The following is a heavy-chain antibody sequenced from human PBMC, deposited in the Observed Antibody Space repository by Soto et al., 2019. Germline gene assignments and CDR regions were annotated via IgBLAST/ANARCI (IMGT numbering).Heavy chain of an antibody. CDR1: GGTFSSYA. D-gene: IGHD5-12*01. CDR2: IIPIFGTA. CDR3: ARMTVEMAKIGAFNI. J-gene: IGHJ3*02. V-gene: IGHV1-69*13. Sequence: SVKVSCKASGGTFSSYAISWVRQAPGQGLEWMGGIIPIFGTANYAQKFQGRVTITADESTSTAYMELSSLRSEDTAVYYCARMTVEMAKIGAFNIWGQGTMVTVSS.